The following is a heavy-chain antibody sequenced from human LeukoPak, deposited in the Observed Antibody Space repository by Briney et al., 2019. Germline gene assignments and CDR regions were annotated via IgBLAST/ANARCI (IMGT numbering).Heavy chain of an antibody. CDR3: ARVRRDHIAQYYFDY. D-gene: IGHD5-12*01. Sequence: GASVKVSCKASGYTFTGYYMHWVRQAPGRGLEWMGWINPNSGGTNYAQKFQGRVTMTRDTSISTAYMELSRLRSDDTAVYYCARVRRDHIAQYYFDYWGQGTLVTVSS. J-gene: IGHJ4*02. CDR1: GYTFTGYY. V-gene: IGHV1-2*02. CDR2: INPNSGGT.